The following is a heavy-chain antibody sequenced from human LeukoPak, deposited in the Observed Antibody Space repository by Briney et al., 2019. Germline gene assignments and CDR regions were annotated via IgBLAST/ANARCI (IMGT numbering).Heavy chain of an antibody. Sequence: PSETLSLTCTVSGGSISSYYWSWIRQPPGKGLEWIGYIYYSGSTNYSPSLKSRVTISVDTSKNQFSLKLSSVTAADTAVYYCARQNRPTYYYDSSGPFDYWGQGTLVTVSS. CDR3: ARQNRPTYYYDSSGPFDY. CDR2: IYYSGST. D-gene: IGHD3-22*01. V-gene: IGHV4-59*08. J-gene: IGHJ4*02. CDR1: GGSISSYY.